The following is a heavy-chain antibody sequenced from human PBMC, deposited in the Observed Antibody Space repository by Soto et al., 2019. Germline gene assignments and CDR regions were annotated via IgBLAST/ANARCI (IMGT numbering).Heavy chain of an antibody. D-gene: IGHD6-6*01. CDR1: GGSISSSSYY. CDR2: IYYSGST. V-gene: IGHV4-39*01. Sequence: QLQLQESGPGLVKPSETLSLTCTVSGGSISSSSYYWGWIRQPPGKGLEWIGSIYYSGSTYYNPSPKSRVTISVETSKNQFSLKLSSVTAADTAVYYCARRSDSSSSRFDYWGQGTLVTVSS. CDR3: ARRSDSSSSRFDY. J-gene: IGHJ4*02.